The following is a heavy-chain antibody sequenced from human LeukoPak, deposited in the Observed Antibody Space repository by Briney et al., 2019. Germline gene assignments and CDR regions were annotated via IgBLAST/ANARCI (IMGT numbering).Heavy chain of an antibody. D-gene: IGHD3-9*01. Sequence: GESLKISCKGSGYSFTSYWTSWVRQMPGKGLEWMGRIDPSDSYTNYSPSFQGHVTISADESISTAYLQWSNLKASDTAMYYCVLLEDILTGNHLDYWGQGTLVTVSS. CDR3: VLLEDILTGNHLDY. J-gene: IGHJ4*02. V-gene: IGHV5-10-1*01. CDR2: IDPSDSYT. CDR1: GYSFTSYW.